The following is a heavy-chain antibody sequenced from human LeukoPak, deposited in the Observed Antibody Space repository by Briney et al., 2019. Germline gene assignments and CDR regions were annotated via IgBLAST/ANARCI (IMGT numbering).Heavy chain of an antibody. J-gene: IGHJ4*02. CDR2: ISGSGGST. D-gene: IGHD3-10*01. CDR1: GFTFSSYA. Sequence: GGSLRLSCAASGFTFSSYAMSWVRQAPGKGLEWVSAISGSGGSTYYADSVKGRVTISRDNSKKTLYLQMNSLRAEDTAVYYCARPLITMVRSPGYWGQGTLVTVSS. CDR3: ARPLITMVRSPGY. V-gene: IGHV3-23*01.